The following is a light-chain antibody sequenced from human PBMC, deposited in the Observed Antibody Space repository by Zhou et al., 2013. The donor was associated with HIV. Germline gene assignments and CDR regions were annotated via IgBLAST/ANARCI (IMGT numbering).Light chain of an antibody. CDR2: GAS. Sequence: EIVLTQSPGTLSLSPGERATLSCRASQSVSSSYLAWYQQKPGQAPRLLIYGASSRATGIPDRFSGSGSGTDFTLIISRLEPEDFAVYYCQQRDNWPPRITFGQGTRLEIK. V-gene: IGKV3D-20*02. CDR1: QSVSSSY. CDR3: QQRDNWPPRIT. J-gene: IGKJ5*01.